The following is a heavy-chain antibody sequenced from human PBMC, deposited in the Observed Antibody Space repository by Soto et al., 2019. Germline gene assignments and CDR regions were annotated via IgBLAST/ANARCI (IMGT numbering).Heavy chain of an antibody. V-gene: IGHV1-46*01. CDR2: INPSGGST. D-gene: IGHD3-22*01. Sequence: ASVKVSCKASGYTFTSYYMHWVRQAPGQGLEWMGIINPSGGSTSYAQKFQGRVTMTSDTSTSTVYMELSSLRSEDTAVYYCARSHLYYDSSGYPDYWGQGTLVTVSS. CDR3: ARSHLYYDSSGYPDY. J-gene: IGHJ4*02. CDR1: GYTFTSYY.